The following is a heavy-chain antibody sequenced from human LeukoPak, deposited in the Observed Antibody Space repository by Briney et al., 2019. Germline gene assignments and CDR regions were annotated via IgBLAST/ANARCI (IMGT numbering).Heavy chain of an antibody. Sequence: GGSLRLSCAASGFTFSSYGMSWVRQAPGKGLEWVSAISGSGGSTYYADSVKGRFTISRDNSKNTLYLQMNSLRAEDTAVYYCAKDLVAGSYLEYFQHWGQGTLVTVSS. CDR2: ISGSGGST. CDR1: GFTFSSYG. D-gene: IGHD3-10*01. V-gene: IGHV3-23*01. J-gene: IGHJ1*01. CDR3: AKDLVAGSYLEYFQH.